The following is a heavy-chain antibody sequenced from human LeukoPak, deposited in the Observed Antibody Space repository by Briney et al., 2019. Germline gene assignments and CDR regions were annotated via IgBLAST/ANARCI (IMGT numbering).Heavy chain of an antibody. V-gene: IGHV5-51*01. D-gene: IGHD3-10*01. CDR2: IYPGDSDT. CDR1: GYNFNTYW. Sequence: GESLKISCKGSGYNFNTYWIGWVRQMPGKGLEWMGIIYPGDSDTRYSPSFQGQVTISADKSISTAYLQWSSLRASDTAMYYCARQETGSVGSYWGQGTLVTVSS. CDR3: ARQETGSVGSY. J-gene: IGHJ4*02.